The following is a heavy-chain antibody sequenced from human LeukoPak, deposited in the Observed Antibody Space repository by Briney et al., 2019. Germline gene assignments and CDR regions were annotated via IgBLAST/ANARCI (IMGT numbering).Heavy chain of an antibody. CDR1: GFTFSNYA. D-gene: IGHD1-26*01. J-gene: IGHJ6*02. Sequence: GTSLRLSCAASGFTFSNYAIHWVRQAPGKGLEWVAVISHEGSNKYYADSVKGRFTISRDNSRSTLYLQINSLRPDDTAVFYCARDLHDHSGNYNDYYGMDVWGQGTTVTVSS. V-gene: IGHV3-30-3*01. CDR3: ARDLHDHSGNYNDYYGMDV. CDR2: ISHEGSNK.